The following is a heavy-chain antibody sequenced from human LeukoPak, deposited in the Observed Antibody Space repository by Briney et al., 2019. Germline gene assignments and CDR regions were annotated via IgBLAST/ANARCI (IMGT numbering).Heavy chain of an antibody. J-gene: IGHJ4*02. Sequence: GGSLRLSCAASGFTFSSYEMNWVRQAPGKGLEWVSYISTSGSTIYYADSVKGRFTISRDNAKNSLYLQMNSLRAEDTAVFYCARDLSGKYSFDYWGQGTLVTVSS. CDR2: ISTSGSTI. V-gene: IGHV3-48*03. CDR3: ARDLSGKYSFDY. D-gene: IGHD1-26*01. CDR1: GFTFSSYE.